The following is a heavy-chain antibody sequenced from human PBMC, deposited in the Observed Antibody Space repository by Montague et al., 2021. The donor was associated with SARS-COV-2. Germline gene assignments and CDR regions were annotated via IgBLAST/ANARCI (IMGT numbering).Heavy chain of an antibody. CDR2: ISSSGSSI. CDR3: AREGYYDSSGYPLSY. CDR1: GFTFSSYE. V-gene: IGHV3-48*03. Sequence: SLRLSCAASGFTFSSYEMNWVRQAPGKGLEWVSYISSSGSSIYYADSVKGRFTISRDNAKNSLYLQMNSLRAEDTAVYYCAREGYYDSSGYPLSYWGQGTWSPYPQ. D-gene: IGHD3-22*01. J-gene: IGHJ4*02.